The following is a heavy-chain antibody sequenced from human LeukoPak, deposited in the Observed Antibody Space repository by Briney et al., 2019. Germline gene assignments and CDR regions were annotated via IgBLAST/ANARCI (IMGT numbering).Heavy chain of an antibody. CDR2: FDPEDGET. V-gene: IGHV1-24*01. CDR3: ARGPEGYYYYYYMDV. D-gene: IGHD3-10*01. CDR1: GYTLTELS. Sequence: GASVKVSCKVSGYTLTELSMHWVRQAPGKGLEWMGGFDPEDGETIYAQKFQGRITMTEDTSTDTAYMELSSPRSEDTAVYYCARGPEGYYYYYYMDVWGEGTTVTVSS. J-gene: IGHJ6*03.